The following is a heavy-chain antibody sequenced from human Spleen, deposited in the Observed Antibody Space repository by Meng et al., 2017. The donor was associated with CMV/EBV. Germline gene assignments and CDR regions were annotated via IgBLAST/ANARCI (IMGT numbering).Heavy chain of an antibody. J-gene: IGHJ3*02. D-gene: IGHD3-22*01. CDR3: ARDRITMIVVVITTGRDAFDI. V-gene: IGHV1-18*01. CDR2: ISAYNGNT. Sequence: ASVKVSCKASGGTFSSYAISWVRQAPGQGLEWMGWISAYNGNTNYAQKLQGRVTMTTDTSTSTAYMELRSLRSDDTAVYYCARDRITMIVVVITTGRDAFDIWGQGTMVTVSS. CDR1: GGTFSSYA.